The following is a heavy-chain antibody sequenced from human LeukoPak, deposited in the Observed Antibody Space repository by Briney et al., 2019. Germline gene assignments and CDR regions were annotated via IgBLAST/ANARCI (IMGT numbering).Heavy chain of an antibody. V-gene: IGHV3-11*04. CDR2: ISPSGNSI. CDR1: GFTFSNYY. Sequence: PGGSLRLSCAASGFTFSNYYMSWIRQAPGKGLEWVSYISPSGNSIYYADSVRGRFTISRDNAKNSLYLQMNSLRAEDTAVYYCARDLPTGEFWSGYSHGNFDYWGQGTLAMVSP. J-gene: IGHJ4*02. D-gene: IGHD3-3*01. CDR3: ARDLPTGEFWSGYSHGNFDY.